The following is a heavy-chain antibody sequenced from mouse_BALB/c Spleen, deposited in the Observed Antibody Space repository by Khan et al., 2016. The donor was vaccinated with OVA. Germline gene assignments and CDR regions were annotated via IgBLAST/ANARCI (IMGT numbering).Heavy chain of an antibody. CDR3: ARSRLRYAMDY. V-gene: IGHV5-17*02. CDR2: ISSGSSTI. Sequence: VELVESGGGLVQPGGSRKLSCAASGFTFSSFGMHWVRQAPEKGLEWVAYISSGSSTIYYADTVKGRFTISRDNPKNTLFLQMTSLRSEDTAMYYCARSRLRYAMDYWGQGTSVTVSS. D-gene: IGHD1-1*01. J-gene: IGHJ4*01. CDR1: GFTFSSFG.